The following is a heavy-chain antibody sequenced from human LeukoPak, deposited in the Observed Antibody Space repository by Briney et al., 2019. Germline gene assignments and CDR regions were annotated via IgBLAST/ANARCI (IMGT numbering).Heavy chain of an antibody. Sequence: ASVKVSCKASGYTFTSYYMHWVRQAPGQGLEWMGIINPSGGSTSYAQKFQGRVTMTRDTSTSTVYMELSSLRSEDTAVYYRARKSGEFPFDYWGQGTLVTVSS. V-gene: IGHV1-46*01. CDR2: INPSGGST. D-gene: IGHD3-10*01. CDR3: ARKSGEFPFDY. J-gene: IGHJ4*02. CDR1: GYTFTSYY.